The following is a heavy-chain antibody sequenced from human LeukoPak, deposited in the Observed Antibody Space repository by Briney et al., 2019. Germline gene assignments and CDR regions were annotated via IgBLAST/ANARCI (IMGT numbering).Heavy chain of an antibody. J-gene: IGHJ4*02. CDR1: GYTFTSDG. D-gene: IGHD1-26*01. CDR3: ATQHSGSYYFDY. V-gene: IGHV1-18*01. CDR2: ISAYNGNT. Sequence: ASVKVSCKASGYTFTSDGISWVRQAPGQGLEWMGWISAYNGNTNYAQKLQGRVTMTTDTSTSTAYMELRSLRSDDTAVYYCATQHSGSYYFDYWGQGTLVTVPS.